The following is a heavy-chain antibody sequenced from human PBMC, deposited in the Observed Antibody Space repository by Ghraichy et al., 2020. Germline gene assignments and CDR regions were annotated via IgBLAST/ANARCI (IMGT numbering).Heavy chain of an antibody. CDR3: ARRYFDS. CDR1: GFTFSGYR. J-gene: IGHJ4*02. CDR2: IKQDGSEK. Sequence: GGSLRLSCAASGFTFSGYRMHWVRQAPGKGLEWVANIKQDGSEKYYVDSVKGRFTISRDNARNSLYLQMNSLRAEDTAVYYCARRYFDSWGQGTLVTVSS. V-gene: IGHV3-7*03.